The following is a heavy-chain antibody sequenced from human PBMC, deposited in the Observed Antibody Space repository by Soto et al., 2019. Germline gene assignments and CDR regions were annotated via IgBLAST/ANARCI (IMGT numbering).Heavy chain of an antibody. V-gene: IGHV5-10-1*01. CDR2: IDPGDTYA. D-gene: IGHD2-2*01. CDR1: GYTFTTFW. J-gene: IGHJ5*02. CDR3: ARIYCTTTTCDSWFDP. Sequence: PVASLKISGTGFGYTFTTFWISWVRQMPWKGLEWMGRIDPGDTYATYSPAFQGHVTISADKATSTAYLQWSSLKASDTAMYFCARIYCTTTTCDSWFDPWGQGTLVTVSS.